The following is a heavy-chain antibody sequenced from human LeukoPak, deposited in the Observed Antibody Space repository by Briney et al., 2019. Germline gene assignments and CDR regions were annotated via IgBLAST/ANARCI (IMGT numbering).Heavy chain of an antibody. CDR1: GFIISDYW. CDR2: INEDGSVQ. D-gene: IGHD3-10*01. J-gene: IGHJ4*02. Sequence: GGSLRLSCAASGFIISDYWMNWVRQVPGKGLEWVANINEDGSVQDYVDSVRGRFTISRDNAKNSVYLQMNSLRVQDTAVYYCASRESSMARSHWGQGTLVTVSS. CDR3: ASRESSMARSH. V-gene: IGHV3-7*01.